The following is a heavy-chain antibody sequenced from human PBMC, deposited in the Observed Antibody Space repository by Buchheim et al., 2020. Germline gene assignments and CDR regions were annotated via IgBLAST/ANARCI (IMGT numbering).Heavy chain of an antibody. CDR2: ISYDRSNK. V-gene: IGHV3-30-3*01. CDR1: GFTFSSYA. CDR3: ARENHYYYYGMDV. J-gene: IGHJ6*02. D-gene: IGHD1-14*01. Sequence: QVQLVESGGGVVQPGRSLRLSCAASGFTFSSYAMHWVRQAPGKGLEWVAVISYDRSNKYYADSVKGRFTISRDNSKNTLYLQMNSLRAEDTAVYYCARENHYYYYGMDVWGQGTT.